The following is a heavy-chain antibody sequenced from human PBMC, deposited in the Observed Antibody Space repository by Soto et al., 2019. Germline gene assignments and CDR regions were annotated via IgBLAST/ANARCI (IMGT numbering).Heavy chain of an antibody. CDR2: ISYDGSNK. J-gene: IGHJ4*02. V-gene: IGHV3-30-3*01. D-gene: IGHD3-9*01. Sequence: GGSLRLSCAASGFTFSSYAMHWVRQAPGKGLEWVAVISYDGSNKYYADSVKGRFTISRDNSKNTLYLQMNSLRAEDTAVYYCARDSPYYDILTGYYTGIDYWGQGTLVTVSS. CDR3: ARDSPYYDILTGYYTGIDY. CDR1: GFTFSSYA.